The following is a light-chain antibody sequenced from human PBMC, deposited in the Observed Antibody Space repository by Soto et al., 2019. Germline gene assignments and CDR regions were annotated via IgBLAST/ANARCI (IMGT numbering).Light chain of an antibody. CDR1: QSVSSSY. V-gene: IGKV3-20*01. CDR2: GAS. Sequence: EIVLTQSPGTLSLSPGERATLSCRASQSVSSSYFAWYQKTPGQAHRLLIYGASSRATGIPDRFSGSGSGTDFTITISRLEPEDFAVYYCKYYGGSPYTFGRGTKLEIK. J-gene: IGKJ2*01. CDR3: KYYGGSPYT.